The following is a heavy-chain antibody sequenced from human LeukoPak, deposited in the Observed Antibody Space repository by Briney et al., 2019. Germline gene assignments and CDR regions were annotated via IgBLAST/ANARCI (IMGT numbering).Heavy chain of an antibody. CDR1: GGSIKSHF. J-gene: IGHJ4*02. CDR2: IFHGGST. D-gene: IGHD1-26*01. Sequence: SETLSLTCTVSGGSIKSHFWSWVRQPPGKRLEWIGYIFHGGSTKYNPSSKRRGTISVERSKNQFSLRRTSVTGADRAGYYCVRTSPWDLTYYFHSWGQGTPVTVSS. CDR3: VRTSPWDLTYYFHS. V-gene: IGHV4-59*11.